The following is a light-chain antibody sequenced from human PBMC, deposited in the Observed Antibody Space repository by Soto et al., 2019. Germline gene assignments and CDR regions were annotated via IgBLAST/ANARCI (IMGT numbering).Light chain of an antibody. J-gene: IGKJ4*01. CDR1: QSVSSSY. V-gene: IGKV3-20*01. CDR2: GAS. CDR3: QQFSSYPLT. Sequence: EIVLTQSPATLSLSPVERATLSGMASQSVSSSYLAWYQQKPGQAPRLLIYGASSRATGIPDRFSGGGSGTDFTLAISRLEPEDSAVYYCQQFSSYPLTFGGGTKVDIK.